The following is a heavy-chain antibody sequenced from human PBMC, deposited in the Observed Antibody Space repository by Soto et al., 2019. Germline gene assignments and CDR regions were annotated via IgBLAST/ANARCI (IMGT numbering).Heavy chain of an antibody. CDR1: GGTFSSYA. CDR3: ARDRPSNSSSFFRRGYYYYGMDV. V-gene: IGHV1-69*13. Sequence: ASVKVSCKASGGTFSSYAISWVRQAPGQGLEWMGGIIPIFGTANYAQKFQGRVAITADESTSTAYMELSSLRSEDTAVYYCARDRPSNSSSFFRRGYYYYGMDVWGQGTTVTVSS. D-gene: IGHD6-13*01. CDR2: IIPIFGTA. J-gene: IGHJ6*02.